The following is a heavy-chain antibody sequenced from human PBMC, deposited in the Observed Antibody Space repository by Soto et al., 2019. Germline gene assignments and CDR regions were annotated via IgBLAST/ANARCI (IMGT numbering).Heavy chain of an antibody. CDR3: ARDRYRGERRDYPIDY. Sequence: EVQLVESGGGLVKPGGSLRLSCAASGFTFSSYSMNWVRQAPGKGLEWVSSISSSSSYIYYADSVKGRFTISRDNAKNSLYLQMNSLRAEDTAVYYCARDRYRGERRDYPIDYWGQGTLVTVSS. J-gene: IGHJ4*02. V-gene: IGHV3-21*01. CDR2: ISSSSSYI. CDR1: GFTFSSYS. D-gene: IGHD4-17*01.